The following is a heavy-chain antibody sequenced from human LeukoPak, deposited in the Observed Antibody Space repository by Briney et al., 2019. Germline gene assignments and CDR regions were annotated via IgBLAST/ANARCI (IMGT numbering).Heavy chain of an antibody. CDR3: ARLVAQEAFDN. Sequence: SETLSLTRTVAGGSISRYYWSWIRQPPGKGLEWIGYIYTSGSTNYNPSLKSRVTISVDTSKNQFSLKLSSVTAADTAVYYCARLVAQEAFDNWGQGTMVTVSS. CDR2: IYTSGST. J-gene: IGHJ3*02. V-gene: IGHV4-4*09. D-gene: IGHD2-2*01. CDR1: GGSISRYY.